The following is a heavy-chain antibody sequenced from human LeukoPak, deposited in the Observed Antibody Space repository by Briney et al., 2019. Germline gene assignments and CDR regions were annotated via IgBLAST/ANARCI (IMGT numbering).Heavy chain of an antibody. CDR2: INHSGST. D-gene: IGHD3-10*01. CDR3: ARGGLLWFGEYSNWFDP. V-gene: IGHV4-34*01. Sequence: SETLSLNCAVYGGSFSGYYWRWIRQPPGKGLEWIGEINHSGSTNYNPSLKSRVTISVDTSKNQFSLKLSSVTAADTAVYYCARGGLLWFGEYSNWFDPWGQGTLVTVSS. CDR1: GGSFSGYY. J-gene: IGHJ5*02.